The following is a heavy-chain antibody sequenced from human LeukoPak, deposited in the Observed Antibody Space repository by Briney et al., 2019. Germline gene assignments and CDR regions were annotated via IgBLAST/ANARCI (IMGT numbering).Heavy chain of an antibody. D-gene: IGHD5-12*01. CDR2: INPSGGST. V-gene: IGHV1-46*01. Sequence: GASVKVSCKASGYTFTGYYVHWMRQAPGQGLERMGIINPSGGSTSYAQKFQGRVTMTRDTSTSTVYMELSSLRSEDTAVYYCAREAVATINYYYGMDVWGQGTTVTVSS. CDR3: AREAVATINYYYGMDV. CDR1: GYTFTGYY. J-gene: IGHJ6*02.